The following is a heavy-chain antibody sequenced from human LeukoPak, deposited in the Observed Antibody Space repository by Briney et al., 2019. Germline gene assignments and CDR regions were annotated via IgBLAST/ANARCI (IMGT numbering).Heavy chain of an antibody. J-gene: IGHJ5*02. D-gene: IGHD2-2*01. CDR1: GGSISSYY. Sequence: SETLSLTCTVSGGSISSYYWSWIRQPPGKGLEWIGYIYYSGSTNYNPSLKSRVTISVDTSKSQFSLKLSSVTAADTAVYYCARHKSMEGCSGTSCYYGWFDPWGQGTLVTVSS. V-gene: IGHV4-59*08. CDR3: ARHKSMEGCSGTSCYYGWFDP. CDR2: IYYSGST.